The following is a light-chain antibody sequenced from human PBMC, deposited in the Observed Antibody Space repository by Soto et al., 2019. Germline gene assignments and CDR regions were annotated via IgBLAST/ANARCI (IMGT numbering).Light chain of an antibody. CDR2: EVS. V-gene: IGLV2-23*02. Sequence: QSVLTQPASVSGSPGQSITISCTGTSSDVRSRDFVSWYQQHPGKVPKLVMYEVSKRPSGVSNRFSGSKSGNTASLTISGLQAEDEADYYCCSFTNSGTFVFGTGPRSPS. CDR1: SSDVRSRDF. J-gene: IGLJ1*01. CDR3: CSFTNSGTFV.